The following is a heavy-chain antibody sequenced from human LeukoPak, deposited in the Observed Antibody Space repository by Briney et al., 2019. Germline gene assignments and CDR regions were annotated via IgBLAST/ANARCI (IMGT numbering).Heavy chain of an antibody. D-gene: IGHD1-26*01. CDR2: IYYSGST. CDR3: ARIPGRSGSYYVWFDP. V-gene: IGHV4-61*05. J-gene: IGHJ5*02. Sequence: PSETLSLTCTVSGGSISSSSYYWGWIRQPPGKGLEWIGYIYYSGSTNYNPSLKSRVTISVDTSKNQFSLKLSSVTAADTAVYYCARIPGRSGSYYVWFDPWGQGTLVTVSS. CDR1: GGSISSSSYY.